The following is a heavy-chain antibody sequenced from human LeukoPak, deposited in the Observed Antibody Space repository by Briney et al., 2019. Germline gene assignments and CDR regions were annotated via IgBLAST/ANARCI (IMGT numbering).Heavy chain of an antibody. J-gene: IGHJ2*01. CDR2: IYHSGST. CDR3: VRGERRWYLAH. Sequence: SETLSLTCAVSGYSISSNYYGCWIRPPPGKGREWIGSIYHSGSTYYNPSLKSRVTISVDTSKNHFSLKLSSVTAATTAVYYCVRGERRWYLAHWGRGTLVTVSS. D-gene: IGHD3-16*01. CDR1: GYSISSNYY. V-gene: IGHV4-38-2*01.